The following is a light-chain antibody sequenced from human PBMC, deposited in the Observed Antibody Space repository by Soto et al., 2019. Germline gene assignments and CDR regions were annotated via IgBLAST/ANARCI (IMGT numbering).Light chain of an antibody. V-gene: IGLV2-14*01. CDR1: SSDVGGYTS. J-gene: IGLJ2*01. CDR2: EVS. Sequence: QSVLTQPPSLSGSPGQSITISCTGTSSDVGGYTSVSWYQQHPGKAPKLVIYEVSDRPSGVSSRFSGSKSGNTASLTISGLQAEDEADYYCQSFDKYLSAVVFGGGTKLTVL. CDR3: QSFDKYLSAVV.